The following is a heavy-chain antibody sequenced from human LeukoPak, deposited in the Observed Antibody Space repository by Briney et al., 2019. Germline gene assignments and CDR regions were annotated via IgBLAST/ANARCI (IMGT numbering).Heavy chain of an antibody. V-gene: IGHV3-30*01. CDR2: VSHDGRNK. CDR3: ARGSSGWRFDY. D-gene: IGHD6-19*01. Sequence: GRSLRLSCAASGFSFSSHDMNWVRQAPGKGLEWVAVVSHDGRNKYYADSVEGRFTVSRDNSKYTLYLQMNSLRAGDTAVYYCARGSSGWRFDYWGQGTLVAVSS. J-gene: IGHJ4*02. CDR1: GFSFSSHD.